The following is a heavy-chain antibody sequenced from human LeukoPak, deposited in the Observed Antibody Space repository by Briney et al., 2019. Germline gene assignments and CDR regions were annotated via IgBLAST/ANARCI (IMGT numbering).Heavy chain of an antibody. CDR3: ARDGGPITIFLVVRPRDSWFDP. V-gene: IGHV1-46*01. CDR1: GYTFTSYY. D-gene: IGHD3-9*01. CDR2: INPSGGST. Sequence: ASVKVSCKASGYTFTSYYKHWVRQAPGQGLEWMGIINPSGGSTSYAQKFQGRVTMTTDTSTSTAYMELRSLRSDDTAVYYCARDGGPITIFLVVRPRDSWFDPWGQGTLVTVSS. J-gene: IGHJ5*02.